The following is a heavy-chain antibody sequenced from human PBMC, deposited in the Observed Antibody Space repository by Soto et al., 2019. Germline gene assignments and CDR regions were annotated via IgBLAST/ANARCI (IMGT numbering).Heavy chain of an antibody. CDR3: ARGGPKLGYCSSTSCYWEEYYFDY. CDR1: GYTFTAYT. V-gene: IGHV1-2*02. CDR2: VTGGRGNT. J-gene: IGHJ4*02. D-gene: IGHD2-2*01. Sequence: ASVKVSCKASGYTFTAYTIHWVRQAPGQRPEWMGWVTGGRGNTDYSQKLQGRVTMTRDTSISTAYMELSRLRSDDTAVYYCARGGPKLGYCSSTSCYWEEYYFDYWGQGTLVTVSS.